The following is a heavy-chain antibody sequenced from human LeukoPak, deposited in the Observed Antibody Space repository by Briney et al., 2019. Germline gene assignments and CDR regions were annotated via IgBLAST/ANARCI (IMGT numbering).Heavy chain of an antibody. CDR2: INWDGSRI. J-gene: IGHJ3*02. D-gene: IGHD3-22*01. V-gene: IGHV3-9*01. CDR1: GFTFDDHA. CDR3: ARASYYYDTSGLGAFDI. Sequence: SLRLSCAASGFTFDDHAMYWVRQAPGKGLEGFSGINWDGSRIGYADAVKGRFTISRDSAKNSLYLQMNSLRTEDTALYYCARASYYYDTSGLGAFDIWGQGTLVTVSS.